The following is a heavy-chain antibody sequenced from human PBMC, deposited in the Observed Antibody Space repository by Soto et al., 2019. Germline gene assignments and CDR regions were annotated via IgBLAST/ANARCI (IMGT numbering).Heavy chain of an antibody. D-gene: IGHD3-3*01. J-gene: IGHJ6*03. Sequence: ETLSLTCTVSGGSISSYYWSWIRQAPGKGPEWISYISSSSNTIYYADSVKGRFTISRDNAKDSLYLQMNSLRAEDTAVYYCARGENTYYDFTEDYYYFYMDVWGKGTTVTVSS. CDR3: ARGENTYYDFTEDYYYFYMDV. V-gene: IGHV3-48*01. CDR2: ISSSSNTI. CDR1: GGSISSYY.